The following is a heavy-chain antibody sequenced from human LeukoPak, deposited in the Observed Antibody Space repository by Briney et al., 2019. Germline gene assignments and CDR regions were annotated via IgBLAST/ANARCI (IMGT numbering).Heavy chain of an antibody. CDR1: GYSFTNYW. Sequence: GESLKISCKGSGYSFTNYWIGWVRQMPGKGLEWMGIIFPGDSDTRYSPSFQGQVTISADKSISTAYLQWSSLKASDTAMYYCARPSELRDPDYWGQGTLVTVSS. D-gene: IGHD3-10*01. CDR2: IFPGDSDT. V-gene: IGHV5-51*01. J-gene: IGHJ4*02. CDR3: ARPSELRDPDY.